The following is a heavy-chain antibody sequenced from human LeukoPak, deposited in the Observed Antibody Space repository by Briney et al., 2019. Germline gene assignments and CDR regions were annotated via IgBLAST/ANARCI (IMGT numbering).Heavy chain of an antibody. J-gene: IGHJ5*02. D-gene: IGHD3-16*02. CDR1: GGSISSSSYY. CDR3: ARVGRGTFGGVIDWFDP. Sequence: SETLSLTCTVSGGSISSSSYYWGWIRQPPGKGLEWIGSIYYSGSTYYNPSLKSRVTISVDTSKNQFSLKLSSVTAADTAVYYCARVGRGTFGGVIDWFDPWGQGTLVTVSS. V-gene: IGHV4-39*01. CDR2: IYYSGST.